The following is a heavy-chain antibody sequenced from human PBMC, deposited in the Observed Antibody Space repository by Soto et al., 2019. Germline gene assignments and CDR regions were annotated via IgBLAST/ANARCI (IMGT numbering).Heavy chain of an antibody. D-gene: IGHD6-13*01. V-gene: IGHV3-30*18. J-gene: IGHJ4*02. CDR3: AKPTAAGTTRGPY. Sequence: GGSLRLSCAASGFTFSSYGMHWVRQAPGKGLEWVAVISYDGSNKYYADSVKGRFTISRDNSKNTLYLQMNSLRAEDTAVYYCAKPTAAGTTRGPYWGQGTLVTVSS. CDR1: GFTFSSYG. CDR2: ISYDGSNK.